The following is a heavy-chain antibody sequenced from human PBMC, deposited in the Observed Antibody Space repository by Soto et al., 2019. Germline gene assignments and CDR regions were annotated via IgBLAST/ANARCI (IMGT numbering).Heavy chain of an antibody. CDR3: AKIRSWDATDY. CDR2: ISYDGSDK. J-gene: IGHJ4*02. V-gene: IGHV3-30*18. D-gene: IGHD1-26*01. Sequence: QVQLVESGGGVVQPGTSLRLSCAASGFTFSSYAMHWVRQAPGKGLEWVAVISYDGSDKYYADSVKGRFTISRDNSKTTLYLQMNSLRAEDTAVYYCAKIRSWDATDYWGQGTLVTVSS. CDR1: GFTFSSYA.